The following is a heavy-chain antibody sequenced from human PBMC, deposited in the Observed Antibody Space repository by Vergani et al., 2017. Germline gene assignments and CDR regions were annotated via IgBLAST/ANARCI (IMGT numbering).Heavy chain of an antibody. J-gene: IGHJ6*03. CDR3: AKGIYDCWSGYDYYYMDF. V-gene: IGHV3-23*01. D-gene: IGHD3-3*01. CDR1: GFTFSSYA. CDR2: IKNTGDST. Sequence: EVQLLQSEGAVVQPGGSLRLSCVASGFTFSSYAMSWVRQGHGQVLEGVSSIKNTGDSTHYADSVKGRFTICRDNSKNTLYLQMNSLRAEYTAVYYCAKGIYDCWSGYDYYYMDFWGKGTTVTVSS.